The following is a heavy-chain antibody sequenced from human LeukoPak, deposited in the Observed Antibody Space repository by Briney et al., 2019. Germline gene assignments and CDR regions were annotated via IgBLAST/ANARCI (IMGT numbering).Heavy chain of an antibody. V-gene: IGHV4-59*12. Sequence: SETLSLTCTVSGGSISSYYWSWIRQPPGKGLEWIGYIYYSGSTNYNPSLKNRVTISVDTSKNQFSLKLSSVTAADTAVYYCARSDGYGLVGIWGQGTMVTVSS. CDR2: IYYSGST. CDR1: GGSISSYY. D-gene: IGHD3-10*01. CDR3: ARSDGYGLVGI. J-gene: IGHJ3*02.